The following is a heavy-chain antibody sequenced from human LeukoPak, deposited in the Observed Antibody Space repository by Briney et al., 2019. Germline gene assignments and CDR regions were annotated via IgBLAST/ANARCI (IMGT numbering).Heavy chain of an antibody. CDR2: IYYSGST. CDR1: GGSIRSHY. V-gene: IGHV4-59*11. D-gene: IGHD6-19*01. Sequence: SETLSLTCTVSGGSIRSHYWSWIRQPPGKGLEWIGYIYYSGSTNYNPSLKSRVTISVDTSKNQFSLKLSSVTAADTAVYYCARLGTAVADYYWYFDLWGRGTLVTVSS. CDR3: ARLGTAVADYYWYFDL. J-gene: IGHJ2*01.